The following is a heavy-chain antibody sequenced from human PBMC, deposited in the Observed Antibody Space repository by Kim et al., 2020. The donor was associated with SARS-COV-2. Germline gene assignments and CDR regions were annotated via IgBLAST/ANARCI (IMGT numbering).Heavy chain of an antibody. D-gene: IGHD3-22*01. Sequence: SETLSLTCAVYGGSFSGYYWSWIRQPPGKGLEWIGEINHSGSTNYNPSLKSRVTISVDTSKNQFSLKLSSVTAADTAVYYCARDITMIRTRSFNYWGQGT. CDR1: GGSFSGYY. J-gene: IGHJ4*02. CDR2: INHSGST. V-gene: IGHV4-34*01. CDR3: ARDITMIRTRSFNY.